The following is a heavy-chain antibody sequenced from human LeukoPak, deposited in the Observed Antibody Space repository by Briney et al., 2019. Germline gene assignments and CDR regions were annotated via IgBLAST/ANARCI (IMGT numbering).Heavy chain of an antibody. CDR3: ARGLVRGDCSSTSCSNWFDP. CDR1: GGSFSGYY. Sequence: SETLSLTCAVYGGSFSGYYWSWIRQPPGKGLEWIGEINHSGCTNYNPSLKSRVTISVDTSKNQFSLKLSSVTAADTAVYYCARGLVRGDCSSTSCSNWFDPWGQGTLVTVSS. V-gene: IGHV4-34*01. CDR2: INHSGCT. J-gene: IGHJ5*02. D-gene: IGHD2-2*01.